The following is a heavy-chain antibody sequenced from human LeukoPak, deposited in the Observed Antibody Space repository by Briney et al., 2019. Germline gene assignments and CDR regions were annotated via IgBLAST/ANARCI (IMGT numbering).Heavy chain of an antibody. Sequence: SETLSLTCAVYGGSFSGYYWSWIRQPPGKGLEWIGEISHSGSTNYNPSLKSRVTISVDTSKNQFSLKLSSVTAADTAVYYCARGLNWFDPWGQGTLVTVSS. CDR2: ISHSGST. CDR1: GGSFSGYY. J-gene: IGHJ5*02. CDR3: ARGLNWFDP. V-gene: IGHV4-34*01.